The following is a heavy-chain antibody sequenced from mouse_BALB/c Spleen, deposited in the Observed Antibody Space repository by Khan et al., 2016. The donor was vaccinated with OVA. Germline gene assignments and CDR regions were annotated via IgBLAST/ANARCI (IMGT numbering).Heavy chain of an antibody. CDR1: GYTFTTYW. CDR2: INPTSGYT. J-gene: IGHJ2*01. CDR3: TRDRNDY. V-gene: IGHV1-7*01. Sequence: QVRLQQSGAELAKPGASVKMSCKASGYTFTTYWMHWVKQRPGQGLEWIGYINPTSGYTDYNEKFKDRATLSADKSSSTAYMQLSSLTSEDSAVYYCTRDRNDYWGQGTTLTVSS.